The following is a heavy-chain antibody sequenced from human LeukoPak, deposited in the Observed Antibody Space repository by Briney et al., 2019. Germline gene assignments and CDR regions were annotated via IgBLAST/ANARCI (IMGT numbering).Heavy chain of an antibody. V-gene: IGHV3-53*01. D-gene: IGHD6-13*01. CDR1: GFTVSSNY. CDR2: IYSGGST. Sequence: GGSLRLSCAAPGFTVSSNYMSWVRQAPGKGLEWVSVIYSGGSTYYADSVKGRFTISRDNSKNTLYLQMNSLRAEDTAVYYCAREGYSSSWSYFDYWGQGTLVTVSS. J-gene: IGHJ4*02. CDR3: AREGYSSSWSYFDY.